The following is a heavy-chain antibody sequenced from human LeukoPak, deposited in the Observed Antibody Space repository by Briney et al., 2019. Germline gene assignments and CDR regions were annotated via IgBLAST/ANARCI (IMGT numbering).Heavy chain of an antibody. CDR1: GYSISSGYY. CDR3: ARTDSSGYYDASFDY. D-gene: IGHD3-22*01. Sequence: SETLSLTCTVSGYSISSGYYWGWIRQPPGKGLEWIGSIYHSGSTYYNPSLKSRVTISVDTSKNQFSLKLSPVTAADTAVYYCARTDSSGYYDASFDYWGQGTLVTVSS. CDR2: IYHSGST. J-gene: IGHJ4*02. V-gene: IGHV4-38-2*02.